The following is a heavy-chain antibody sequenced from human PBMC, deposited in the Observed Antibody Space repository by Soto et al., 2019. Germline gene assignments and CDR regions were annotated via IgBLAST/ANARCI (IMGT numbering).Heavy chain of an antibody. V-gene: IGHV3-33*01. CDR3: ARAFCTNGVCYYFFDY. CDR2: IYYDGSNR. Sequence: GGSLRLSCAASGFTFGTYAMHWVRQAPGKGLEWVAVIYYDGSNRYYGDAVKGRFTISRDNSKSTLYLQMSSLRAEDTAVYYSARAFCTNGVCYYFFDYWGHGTLVTVSS. D-gene: IGHD2-8*01. CDR1: GFTFGTYA. J-gene: IGHJ4*01.